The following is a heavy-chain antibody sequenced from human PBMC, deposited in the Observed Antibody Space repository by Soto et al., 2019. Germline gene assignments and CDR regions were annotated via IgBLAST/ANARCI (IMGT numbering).Heavy chain of an antibody. Sequence: QVQLQESGPGLVKPSETLSLTCTVSGGSVSSADYYWSWIRQPPGNGLEWIGYIYYSGSTNYNPSLQSRVTISVDTSKNQFSLKLSSVTAADTAVYYCARVRSITAANAHIDYWGQGTLVTVSS. CDR2: IYYSGST. J-gene: IGHJ4*02. D-gene: IGHD6-6*01. CDR1: GGSVSSADYY. V-gene: IGHV4-61*08. CDR3: ARVRSITAANAHIDY.